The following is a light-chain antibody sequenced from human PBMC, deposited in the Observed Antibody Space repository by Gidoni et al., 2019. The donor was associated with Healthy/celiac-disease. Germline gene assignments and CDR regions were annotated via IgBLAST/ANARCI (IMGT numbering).Light chain of an antibody. CDR2: DAS. CDR3: QQRSNWPPL. CDR1: QSVSSY. V-gene: IGKV3-11*01. Sequence: DIVLTQSPATLAVSPGERATLACRASQSVSSYLAWYQPKPGQAPRLLIYDASNRATGIPARFSGRGSGTDFTLTISSLEPEDFAVYYCQQRSNWPPLFGGGTKVEIK. J-gene: IGKJ4*01.